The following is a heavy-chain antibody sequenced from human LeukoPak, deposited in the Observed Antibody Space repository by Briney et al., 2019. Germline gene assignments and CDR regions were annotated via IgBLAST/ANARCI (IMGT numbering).Heavy chain of an antibody. J-gene: IGHJ4*02. CDR3: TKDSVAMVTTSDY. D-gene: IGHD5-18*01. CDR1: GFTFSTHC. V-gene: IGHV3-48*01. CDR2: ISGSSRTT. Sequence: GGSLRLSCAASGFTFSTHCMDWVRQAPGKGLEWVSHISGSSRTTYYADSVKGRFTISRDNAKNSLYLQMNSLRAEGTALYYYTKDSVAMVTTSDYWGQGTLVTVSS.